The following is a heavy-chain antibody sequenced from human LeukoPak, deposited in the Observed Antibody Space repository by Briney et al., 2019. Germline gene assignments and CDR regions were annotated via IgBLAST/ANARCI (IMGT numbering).Heavy chain of an antibody. CDR2: ISSDGSSK. CDR1: GFTFSSYG. J-gene: IGHJ4*02. D-gene: IGHD2/OR15-2a*01. CDR3: ARGENSKTYPVSGY. Sequence: GQSLRLSCAASGFTFSSYGMHWVRQAPGKGLEWVAVISSDGSSKYYIDSVKGRLTISRDNSKNTLFLQMNSLRAEDTAVYYCARGENSKTYPVSGYWGQGTLVTVSS. V-gene: IGHV3-30*03.